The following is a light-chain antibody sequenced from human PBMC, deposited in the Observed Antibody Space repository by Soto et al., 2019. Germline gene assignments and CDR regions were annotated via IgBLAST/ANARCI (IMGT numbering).Light chain of an antibody. J-gene: IGKJ4*01. CDR2: CSS. Sequence: IVLTRSPGTVSLSAGVRVAFSCRASQGVIRNLERYQHKRGQAPRLLISCSSTGAHGIPARFSGSGSATEFTRTISSLQSEDCAIYYGQQYHMWPITFGGGTKVDIK. V-gene: IGKV3-15*01. CDR3: QQYHMWPIT. CDR1: QGVIRN.